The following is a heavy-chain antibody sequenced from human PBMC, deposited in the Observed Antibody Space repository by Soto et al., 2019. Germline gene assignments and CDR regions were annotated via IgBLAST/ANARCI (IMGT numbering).Heavy chain of an antibody. CDR1: GFTFTSSA. V-gene: IGHV1-58*01. D-gene: IGHD5-18*01. J-gene: IGHJ6*02. Sequence: EASVKVSCKASGFTFTSSAVQWVRQARGQRLEWIGWIVVGSGNTNYAQKFQERVTITRDMSTSTAYMELSSLRSEDTAVYYCAADGYSYGYSLGYYYGMDVWGQGTTVTVSS. CDR3: AADGYSYGYSLGYYYGMDV. CDR2: IVVGSGNT.